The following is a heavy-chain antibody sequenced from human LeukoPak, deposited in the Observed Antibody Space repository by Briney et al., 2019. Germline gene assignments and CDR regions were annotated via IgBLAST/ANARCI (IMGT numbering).Heavy chain of an antibody. CDR1: GFTFSSYD. Sequence: GGSLRLSCAASGFTFSSYDMHWVRQATGKGLEWVSAIGTAGDTYYPGSVKGRFTISRENAKNSLYLQMNSLRAGDTAVYYCARGRYSSSWFPYYYYYGMDVWGQGTTVTVSS. D-gene: IGHD6-13*01. CDR3: ARGRYSSSWFPYYYYYGMDV. CDR2: IGTAGDT. V-gene: IGHV3-13*01. J-gene: IGHJ6*02.